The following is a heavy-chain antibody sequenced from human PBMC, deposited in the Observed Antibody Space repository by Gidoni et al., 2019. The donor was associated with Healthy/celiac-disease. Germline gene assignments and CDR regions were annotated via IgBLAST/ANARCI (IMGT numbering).Heavy chain of an antibody. D-gene: IGHD5-12*01. Sequence: QVQLVESGGGVVQPGRSLRLSCAASGFTFSSYGMHWVRQAPGKGLEWVACISYDGSNKYYADSVKGRFTISRDNSKNTLYLQMNSLRAEDTAVYYCAKDRGSGHGYYFDYWGQGTLVTVSS. J-gene: IGHJ4*02. CDR3: AKDRGSGHGYYFDY. V-gene: IGHV3-30*18. CDR2: ISYDGSNK. CDR1: GFTFSSYG.